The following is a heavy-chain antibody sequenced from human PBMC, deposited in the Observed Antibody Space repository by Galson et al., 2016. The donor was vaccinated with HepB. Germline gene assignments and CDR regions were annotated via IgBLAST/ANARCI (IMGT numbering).Heavy chain of an antibody. CDR2: IYYSGST. CDR3: ARGPMFGVAADNCFDP. CDR1: GDSISSGVYY. V-gene: IGHV4-31*03. J-gene: IGHJ5*02. D-gene: IGHD3-3*01. Sequence: TLSLTCSVSGDSISSGVYYWSWIRQHPGKGLEWIGYIYYSGSTYYNPSLKSRVTISVDTSKNHFSLKVRSVSAADTAVYYGARGPMFGVAADNCFDPWGQGTLVTVSS.